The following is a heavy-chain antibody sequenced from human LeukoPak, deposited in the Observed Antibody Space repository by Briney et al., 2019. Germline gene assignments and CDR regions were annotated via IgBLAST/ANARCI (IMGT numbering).Heavy chain of an antibody. CDR2: ISGAGAST. CDR1: GFTFDDYA. J-gene: IGHJ4*02. CDR3: AKDFFDH. V-gene: IGHV3-43*02. Sequence: GGSLRLSCAASGFTFDDYAMSCVRQAPGKGLEWVSLISGAGASTYYTDSVKGRFTISRDNSKNSLYLQMNSLRTEDTAMYYCAKDFFDHWGQGTMVTVSS.